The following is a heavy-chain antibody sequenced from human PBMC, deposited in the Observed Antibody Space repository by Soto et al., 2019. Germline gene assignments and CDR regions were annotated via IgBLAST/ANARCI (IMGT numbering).Heavy chain of an antibody. D-gene: IGHD2-2*01. CDR1: GFTFTKYA. CDR2: ISKSGGDT. V-gene: IGHV3-23*01. CDR3: AKDTYSSSWYF. Sequence: GGSLRLSCAASGFTFTKYAMTWVRQAPGKGLEWVSSISKSGGDTYYADSVKGRFTISRDNSKDTLYLQMNGLRAEDTALYFCAKDTYSSSWYFWGQGTLVTVSS. J-gene: IGHJ4*02.